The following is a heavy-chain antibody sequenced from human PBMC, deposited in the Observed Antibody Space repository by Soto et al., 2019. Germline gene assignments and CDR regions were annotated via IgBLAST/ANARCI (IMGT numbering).Heavy chain of an antibody. Sequence: PSETLSLTCTVSGGSISSSSYYWGWIRQPPGKGLEWIGSIYYSGSTYYNPSLKSRVTISVDTSKNQFSLKLSSVTAADTAVYYCARHRRVSSSFYYYYYGMDVWGQGTTVTI. CDR2: IYYSGST. CDR3: ARHRRVSSSFYYYYYGMDV. D-gene: IGHD6-6*01. J-gene: IGHJ6*02. CDR1: GGSISSSSYY. V-gene: IGHV4-39*01.